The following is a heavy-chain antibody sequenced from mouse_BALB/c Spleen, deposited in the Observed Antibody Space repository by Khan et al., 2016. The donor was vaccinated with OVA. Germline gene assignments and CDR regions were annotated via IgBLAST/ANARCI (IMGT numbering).Heavy chain of an antibody. J-gene: IGHJ2*01. Sequence: EVQLQESGPGLVKPSQSLSLTCTVTGYSITSGYAWNWIRQFPGNKLEWMGYISYSGATSYTPSLKSRISITRDTSKNQFFLQLTSVTTEDTATYDCARGNYYGYYFDYWGQGTTLTVSS. V-gene: IGHV3-2*02. D-gene: IGHD1-1*01. CDR2: ISYSGAT. CDR1: GYSITSGYA. CDR3: ARGNYYGYYFDY.